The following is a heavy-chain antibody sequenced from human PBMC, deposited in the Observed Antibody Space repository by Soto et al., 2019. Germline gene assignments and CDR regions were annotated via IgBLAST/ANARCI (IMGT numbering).Heavy chain of an antibody. Sequence: PGGSLRLSCAASGFTFSDYAMSWVRQAPGKGLEWVAAIIGNGGDTGYADSVKGRFTISRDNSQNTLYLRLNSLRAEDTALYYCARPSMLASGTYWGQGTLVTVSS. J-gene: IGHJ4*02. CDR1: GFTFSDYA. CDR2: IIGNGGDT. D-gene: IGHD6-13*01. V-gene: IGHV3-23*01. CDR3: ARPSMLASGTY.